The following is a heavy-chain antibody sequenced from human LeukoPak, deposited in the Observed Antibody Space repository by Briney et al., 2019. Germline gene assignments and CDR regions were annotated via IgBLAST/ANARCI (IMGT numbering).Heavy chain of an antibody. V-gene: IGHV1-24*01. CDR2: FDPEDGET. CDR3: ATDPVGHCTANGCSSVDY. D-gene: IGHD2-15*01. J-gene: IGHJ4*02. CDR1: GYTLTELS. Sequence: ASVKVSCKVSGYTLTELSMHWVRQAPGKGLEWMGGFDPEDGETVYAQKFQGRLTMTEDTSTDTAYMELSSLRSDDTAVYYCATDPVGHCTANGCSSVDYWGQGTLVTVSS.